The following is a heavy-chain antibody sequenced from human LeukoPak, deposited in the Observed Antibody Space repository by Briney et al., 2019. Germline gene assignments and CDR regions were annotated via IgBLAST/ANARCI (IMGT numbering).Heavy chain of an antibody. J-gene: IGHJ4*02. D-gene: IGHD3-22*01. V-gene: IGHV1-18*01. CDR2: ISAYNGNT. CDR3: ARDSPYYYDSSSYYYGFDY. Sequence: GASVKVSCKASGYTFTSYGISWVRQAPGQGLEWMGWISAYNGNTNYAQKLQGRVTMTTDTSTSTAYMELRSLRSDDTAVYYCARDSPYYYDSSSYYYGFDYWGQGTLVTVSS. CDR1: GYTFTSYG.